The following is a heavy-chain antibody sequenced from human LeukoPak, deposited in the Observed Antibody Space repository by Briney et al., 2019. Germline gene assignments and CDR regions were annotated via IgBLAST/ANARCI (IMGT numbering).Heavy chain of an antibody. V-gene: IGHV1-2*04. CDR2: INPNSGDT. J-gene: IGHJ4*02. D-gene: IGHD2-2*01. CDR1: GYTFTGYY. Sequence: ASVRVSCKASGYTFTGYYIHWVRQAPGQGLEWMGWINPNSGDTNYAQKFQGWVTMTRDTSISTAYMELNRLRSDDTAVYYCARGTRSVVVVPAASLDYWGQGTLVTVSS. CDR3: ARGTRSVVVVPAASLDY.